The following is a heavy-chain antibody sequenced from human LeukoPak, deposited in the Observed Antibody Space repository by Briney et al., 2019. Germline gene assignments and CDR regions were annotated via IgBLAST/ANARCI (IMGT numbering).Heavy chain of an antibody. Sequence: SQTLSLTCAISGDSVSSNSAAWNWIRQSPSSGLEWLGRTYYRSKWYNDYAVSVKSRITINPDTSKNQFSLQLNSVTPEDTAVYYCARVQHYYDSSGYYYDYFDYWGQGTLVTVSS. J-gene: IGHJ4*02. V-gene: IGHV6-1*01. D-gene: IGHD3-22*01. CDR2: TYYRSKWYN. CDR1: GDSVSSNSAA. CDR3: ARVQHYYDSSGYYYDYFDY.